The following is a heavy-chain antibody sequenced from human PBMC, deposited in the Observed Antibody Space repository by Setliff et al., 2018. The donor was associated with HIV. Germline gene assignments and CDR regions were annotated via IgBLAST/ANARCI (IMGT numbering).Heavy chain of an antibody. D-gene: IGHD2-15*01. CDR1: GGTFSSYV. CDR2: IIPMYGVT. V-gene: IGHV1-69*05. J-gene: IGHJ5*02. CDR3: ALPYCSGGNCWSSASLPPAGWLDP. Sequence: SVKVSCKASGGTFSSYVISWVRQAPGQGPEWMGGIIPMYGVTNYAQKFQGRVTITTDESTSTAYMELSSLRSEDTAVYYCALPYCSGGNCWSSASLPPAGWLDPWGQGTLVTVSS.